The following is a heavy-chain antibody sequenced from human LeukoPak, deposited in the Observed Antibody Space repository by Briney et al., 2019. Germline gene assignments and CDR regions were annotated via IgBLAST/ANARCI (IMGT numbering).Heavy chain of an antibody. J-gene: IGHJ4*02. CDR3: ARVLFNSGYDY. Sequence: ASVKVSCKVSGVTFTGSYMHWVRQAPGQGLEWMGWINPNSGETRYEQKFQGRVTMTRDTSIDTVHMELGSLTSDDTAVYYCARVLFNSGYDYWGQGTLVTVSS. V-gene: IGHV1-2*02. CDR2: INPNSGET. D-gene: IGHD5-18*01. CDR1: GVTFTGSY.